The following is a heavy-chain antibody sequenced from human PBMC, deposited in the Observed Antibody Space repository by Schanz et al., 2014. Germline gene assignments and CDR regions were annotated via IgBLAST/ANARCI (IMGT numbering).Heavy chain of an antibody. CDR2: IIPILDKT. CDR1: GYTFTSYY. V-gene: IGHV1-46*03. J-gene: IGHJ3*02. Sequence: QVQLVQSGAEVKKPGASVKVSCEASGYTFTSYYIHWFRQAPGQGLEWMGRIIPILDKTNYAQKFRGRVTMTRDTSTSTVYMELSSLRSEDTAVYFCARGPSTGAFDIWGQGTMVTVSS. CDR3: ARGPSTGAFDI.